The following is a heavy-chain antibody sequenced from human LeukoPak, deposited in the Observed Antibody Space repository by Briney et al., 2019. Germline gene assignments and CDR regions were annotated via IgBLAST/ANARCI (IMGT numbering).Heavy chain of an antibody. D-gene: IGHD2-2*01. J-gene: IGHJ4*02. V-gene: IGHV3-23*01. CDR2: ISGSAHKI. Sequence: PGGSLRLSCVASGITFSNYAVSWVRQAPEKGLDWVSVISGSAHKIRYADSVKGRFTISRDNSKNTLYLQMNSLRAEDTAVYYCAKEGEKYQLLYLDYWGQGTLVTVSS. CDR1: GITFSNYA. CDR3: AKEGEKYQLLYLDY.